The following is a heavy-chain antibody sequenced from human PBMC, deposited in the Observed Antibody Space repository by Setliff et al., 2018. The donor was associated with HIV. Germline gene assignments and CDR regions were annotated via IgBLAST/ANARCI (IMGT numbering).Heavy chain of an antibody. CDR2: ISPDGNEI. D-gene: IGHD6-19*01. J-gene: IGHJ4*02. V-gene: IGHV3-7*01. CDR3: ASLVHSGWYRYY. CDR1: GFTFRSYW. Sequence: PGGSLRLSCEASGFTFRSYWVSWVRQAPGKGLEWVAAISPDGNEIHYVDSVRGRFTISRDNAKNSLYLQTSSLRAEDTAMYYCASLVHSGWYRYYWGQGTLVTVSS.